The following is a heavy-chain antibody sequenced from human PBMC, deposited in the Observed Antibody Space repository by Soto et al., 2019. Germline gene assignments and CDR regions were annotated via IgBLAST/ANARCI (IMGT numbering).Heavy chain of an antibody. V-gene: IGHV3-20*01. CDR1: GFTFDDYG. D-gene: IGHD6-13*01. CDR2: INWNGGST. CDR3: ARAIGYSSSWPFDY. J-gene: IGHJ4*02. Sequence: EVQLVESGGGVVRPGGSLRLSCAASGFTFDDYGMSWVRQAPGKGLEWVSGINWNGGSTGYADSVKGRFTISRDNAKHSMYLRTTSRRAEDKALYHCARAIGYSSSWPFDYWGQGTLVTVSS.